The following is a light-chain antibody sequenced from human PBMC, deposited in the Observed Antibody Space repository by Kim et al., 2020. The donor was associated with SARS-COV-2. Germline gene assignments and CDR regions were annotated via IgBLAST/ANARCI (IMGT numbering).Light chain of an antibody. CDR3: QQRSSWPPFT. V-gene: IGKV3-11*01. CDR1: QNIYNQ. J-gene: IGKJ2*01. Sequence: EIVLTQSPATLSLSPGERATLSYRASQNIYNQLAWYQHKPGQAPRLLIYDASNRATGIPARFSGSGSGTDFTLTISTVEPEDFAVYFCQQRSSWPPFTFGQGTKLEI. CDR2: DAS.